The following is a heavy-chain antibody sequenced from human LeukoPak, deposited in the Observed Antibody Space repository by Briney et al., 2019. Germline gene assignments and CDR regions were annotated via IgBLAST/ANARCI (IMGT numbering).Heavy chain of an antibody. CDR1: GGSISSSSFY. Sequence: SETLSLTCTVSGGSISSSSFYWGWIRQPPGKGLELIGSIYYRGNTYYNPSLKSRVTISVDTSKNQFSLKLSSVTAADTAVYYCARSRDGYISTFDYWGQGTLVTVSS. D-gene: IGHD5-24*01. CDR3: ARSRDGYISTFDY. J-gene: IGHJ4*02. V-gene: IGHV4-39*01. CDR2: IYYRGNT.